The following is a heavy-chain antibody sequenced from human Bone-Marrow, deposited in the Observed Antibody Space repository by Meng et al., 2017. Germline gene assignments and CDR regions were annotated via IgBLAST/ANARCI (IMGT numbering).Heavy chain of an antibody. J-gene: IGHJ4*02. CDR2: INHSGST. Sequence: QWQLQQWGAGLLKPSETLSLTCAVYGGSFSGYYWSWIRQPPGKGLEWIGEINHSGSTNYNPSLKSRVTISVDTSKNQFSLKLSSVTAADTAVYYCARAYYGSGSYYQNWGQGTLVTVSS. V-gene: IGHV4-34*01. CDR1: GGSFSGYY. CDR3: ARAYYGSGSYYQN. D-gene: IGHD3-10*01.